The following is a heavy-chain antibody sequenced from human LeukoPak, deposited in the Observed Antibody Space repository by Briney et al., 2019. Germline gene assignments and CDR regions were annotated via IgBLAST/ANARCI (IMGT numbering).Heavy chain of an antibody. CDR3: AKDPPAGMRDY. CDR1: RFTLSSYA. D-gene: IGHD2-2*01. Sequence: GGSLRLSCVASRFTLSSYAMSWVRPAPGRGLEWVSAISGSGGSTYYADSVKGRFTISRDNSKNTLYLQMNSLRAEDTAVYYCAKDPPAGMRDYWGQGTLVTVSS. V-gene: IGHV3-23*01. CDR2: ISGSGGST. J-gene: IGHJ4*02.